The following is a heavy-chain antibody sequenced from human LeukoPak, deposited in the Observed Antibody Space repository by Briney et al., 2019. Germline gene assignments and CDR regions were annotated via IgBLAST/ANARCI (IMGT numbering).Heavy chain of an antibody. D-gene: IGHD1-26*01. J-gene: IGHJ3*02. Sequence: ASVKVSCKVSGYTLTELSMHWVRQAPGKGLEWMGGFDPEDGETIYAQKFQGRVTMTEDTSTDTAYMELSSLRSEDTAVYYCTRDRTREVGVIYASSDAFDIWGQGAMVTVSS. CDR3: TRDRTREVGVIYASSDAFDI. V-gene: IGHV1-24*01. CDR2: FDPEDGET. CDR1: GYTLTELS.